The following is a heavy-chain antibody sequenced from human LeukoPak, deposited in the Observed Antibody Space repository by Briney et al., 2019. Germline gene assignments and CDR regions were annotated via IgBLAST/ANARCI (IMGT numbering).Heavy chain of an antibody. CDR2: IYYSGST. J-gene: IGHJ4*02. CDR3: ARDEGSAYPFDY. Sequence: PGGSLRLSCAASGFTFSSYSMNWVRQAPGKGLEWIGSIYYSGSTYYNPSLKSRVTISVDTSKNQFSLNLNSVTAADTAVYFCARDEGSAYPFDYWGQGTLVTVSS. D-gene: IGHD3-22*01. V-gene: IGHV4-59*12. CDR1: GFTFSSYS.